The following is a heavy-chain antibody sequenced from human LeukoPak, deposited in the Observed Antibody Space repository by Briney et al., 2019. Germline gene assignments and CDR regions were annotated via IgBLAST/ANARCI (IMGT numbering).Heavy chain of an antibody. CDR1: IDSITNYY. CDR2: IYHSGNT. D-gene: IGHD6-13*01. V-gene: IGHV4-59*01. J-gene: IGHJ4*02. Sequence: PSETLSLTCSVPIDSITNYYWSWTRQPPGKGLEWIGFIYHSGNTNKNPSLTTRVTMSVDTSKTQITLRLSSVTAADTAVYYCAREEGIAAAGALEYWGQGILVTVSS. CDR3: AREEGIAAAGALEY.